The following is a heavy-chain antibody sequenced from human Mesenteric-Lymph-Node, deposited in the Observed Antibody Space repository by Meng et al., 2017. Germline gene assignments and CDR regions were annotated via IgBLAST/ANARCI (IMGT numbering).Heavy chain of an antibody. CDR3: ARDPDNYYDSSGYYYANVDY. J-gene: IGHJ4*02. CDR2: IWYDGSNK. D-gene: IGHD3-22*01. CDR1: GFTFSSYG. V-gene: IGHV3-33*01. Sequence: GESLKISCAASGFTFSSYGMHWVRQAPGKGLEWVAVIWYDGSNKYYADSVKGRFTISRDNAKNSLYLQMNSLRAEDTAVYYCARDPDNYYDSSGYYYANVDYWGQGTLVTVSS.